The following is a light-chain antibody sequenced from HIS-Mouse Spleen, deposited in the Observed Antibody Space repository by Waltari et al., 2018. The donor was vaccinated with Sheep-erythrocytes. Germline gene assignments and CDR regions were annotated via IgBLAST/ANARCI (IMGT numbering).Light chain of an antibody. CDR3: AAWDDSLNGPV. J-gene: IGLJ3*02. CDR1: SSNIGRNP. CDR2: SHN. V-gene: IGLV1-44*01. Sequence: QSVLTQPPSASGTPGQRVPFPCSGSSSNIGRNPVTWYQQLPGTAPKLLIYSHNQRPSGVPDRFSGSKSGTSASLAISGLQSEDEADYYCAAWDDSLNGPVFGGGTKLTVL.